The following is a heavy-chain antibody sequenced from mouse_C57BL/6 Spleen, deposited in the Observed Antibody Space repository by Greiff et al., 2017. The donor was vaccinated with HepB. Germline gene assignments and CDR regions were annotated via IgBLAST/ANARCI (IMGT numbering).Heavy chain of an antibody. CDR2: INPSSGYT. CDR3: ARGEVTTVVAKWYFDV. D-gene: IGHD1-1*01. V-gene: IGHV1-4*01. CDR1: GYTFTSYT. Sequence: QVQLQQSGAELARPGASVKMSCKASGYTFTSYTMHWVKQRPGQGLEWIGYINPSSGYTKYNQKFKDKATVTADKSSSTAYMQLSSLTSEDSAVYECARGEVTTVVAKWYFDVWGTGTTVTVSS. J-gene: IGHJ1*03.